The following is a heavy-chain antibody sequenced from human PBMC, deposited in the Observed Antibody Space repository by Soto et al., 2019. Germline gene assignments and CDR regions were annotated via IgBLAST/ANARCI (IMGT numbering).Heavy chain of an antibody. J-gene: IGHJ4*02. D-gene: IGHD6-19*01. V-gene: IGHV1-3*01. CDR3: ARGIAVPVDPDY. Sequence: EASVKVSCTASGYTFTSYAMRWVRQAPGQSLEWMGWINAGNGNTKYSQRFQGRVTITRDTSASTAYMDLSSLRSEDTAVYYCARGIAVPVDPDYWGQGTLVTVSS. CDR1: GYTFTSYA. CDR2: INAGNGNT.